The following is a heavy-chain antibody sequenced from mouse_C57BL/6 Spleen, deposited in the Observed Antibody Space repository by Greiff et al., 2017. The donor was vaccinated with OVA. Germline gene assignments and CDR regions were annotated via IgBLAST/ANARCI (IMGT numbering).Heavy chain of an antibody. J-gene: IGHJ2*01. V-gene: IGHV1-85*01. CDR1: GYTFTSYD. Sequence: VQLQQSGPELVKPGASVKLSCKASGYTFTSYDINWVKQRPGQGLEWIGWIYPRDGSTKYNEKFKGKATLTVDTSSRTAYMELHSLTSEDSAVYFCAGGYGWLLTDYWGQGTTLTVSS. CDR3: AGGYGWLLTDY. CDR2: IYPRDGST. D-gene: IGHD2-3*01.